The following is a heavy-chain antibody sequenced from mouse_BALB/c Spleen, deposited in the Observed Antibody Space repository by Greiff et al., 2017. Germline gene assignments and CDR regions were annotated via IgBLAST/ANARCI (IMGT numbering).Heavy chain of an antibody. J-gene: IGHJ2*01. CDR1: GYTFTDYY. D-gene: IGHD2-2*01. CDR2: IYPGSGNT. Sequence: QVQLQQSGAELARPGASVKLSCKASGYTFTDYYINWVKQRTGQGLEWIGEIYPGSGNTYYNEKFKGKATLTADKSSSTAYMQLSSLTSEDSAVYFCAIYYGYDVDYWGQGTTLTVSS. V-gene: IGHV1-77*01. CDR3: AIYYGYDVDY.